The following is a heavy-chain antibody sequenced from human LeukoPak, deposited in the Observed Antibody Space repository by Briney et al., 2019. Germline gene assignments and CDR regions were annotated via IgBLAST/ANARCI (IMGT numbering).Heavy chain of an antibody. CDR3: ARDLYGDYRNLYFDY. V-gene: IGHV3-74*01. CDR1: GFTFSNYW. D-gene: IGHD4-17*01. J-gene: IGHJ4*02. CDR2: INSDGINT. Sequence: PGGSLRLSCAASGFTFSNYWMHWVRQAPGKGLVWVSRINSDGINTSYADSVKGRFTISRDNAKNTLNLQMNSLRAEDTAVYYCARDLYGDYRNLYFDYWGQGTLVTVSS.